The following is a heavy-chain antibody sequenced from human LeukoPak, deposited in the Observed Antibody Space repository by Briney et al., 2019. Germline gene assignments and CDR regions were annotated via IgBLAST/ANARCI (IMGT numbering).Heavy chain of an antibody. V-gene: IGHV4-59*01. CDR2: ILYSGST. J-gene: IGHJ4*02. Sequence: PSETLSLTCSVSGDSISPEYWSWIGQSPEKGLEWIGYILYSGSTNYNPSLKSRITISIDPSKKQFSLNLTSVTAADTAVYYCARAGGRYYSGWEFDSWGQGTLVTVSS. CDR3: ARAGGRYYSGWEFDS. CDR1: GDSISPEY. D-gene: IGHD2-15*01.